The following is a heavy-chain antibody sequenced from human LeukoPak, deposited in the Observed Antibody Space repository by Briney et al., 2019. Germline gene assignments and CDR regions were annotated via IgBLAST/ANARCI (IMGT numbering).Heavy chain of an antibody. CDR1: GGSISSRSYY. J-gene: IGHJ4*02. V-gene: IGHV4-39*01. Sequence: SETLSLTCTVSGGSISSRSYYWGWIRQPPGKGLEWIGSFDYSGSTYYNPSLKSRVTISVDTSKNQFSLKLSSVTAADTAVYYCARHYGDYDYWGQGTLVTVSS. CDR2: FDYSGST. CDR3: ARHYGDYDY. D-gene: IGHD4-17*01.